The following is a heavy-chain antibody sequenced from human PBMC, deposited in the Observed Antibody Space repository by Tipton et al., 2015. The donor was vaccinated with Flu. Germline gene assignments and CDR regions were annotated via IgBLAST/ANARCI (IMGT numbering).Heavy chain of an antibody. D-gene: IGHD3-10*01. V-gene: IGHV4-39*07. J-gene: IGHJ4*02. CDR2: IYPSGTT. CDR1: SGSIRSTNYF. Sequence: TLSLTCTVSSGSIRSTNYFCAWIRQPPGKGLELIGSIYPSGTTYNPSLKSRVSMSLDTSKKQFSLKMSSVTAADTAVYYCASTSNYGRTIEPNFDYWGQGTLVTVSS. CDR3: ASTSNYGRTIEPNFDY.